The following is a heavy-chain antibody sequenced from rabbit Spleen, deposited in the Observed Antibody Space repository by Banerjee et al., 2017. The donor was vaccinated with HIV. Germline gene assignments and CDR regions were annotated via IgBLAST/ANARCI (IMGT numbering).Heavy chain of an antibody. V-gene: IGHV1S47*01. CDR3: ARDLDGVIGWNFGW. Sequence: QEQLVESGGGLVQPEGSLTLTCKAAGFDFSSSYYMCWVRQAPGKGPEWIACISNGDGSTYYASWVNGRFTISRSTSLNTVTLQMTSLTAADTATYFCARDLDGVIGWNFGWWGQGTLVTVS. D-gene: IGHD4-1*01. CDR2: ISNGDGST. J-gene: IGHJ3*01. CDR1: GFDFSSSYY.